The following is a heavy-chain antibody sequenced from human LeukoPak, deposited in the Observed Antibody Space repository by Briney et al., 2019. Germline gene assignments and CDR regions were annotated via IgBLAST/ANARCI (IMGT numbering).Heavy chain of an antibody. Sequence: PSETLSLTCTVSGGSISNSSYYWGWIRQPPGKGLEWIGSIYYSGSTYYNPSLKSRVTISVDTSKNQFSLKLSSVTAADTAVYYCARGSVLRYFDWLPHSYFDYWGQGTLVTVSS. CDR3: ARGSVLRYFDWLPHSYFDY. CDR2: IYYSGST. CDR1: GGSISNSSYY. J-gene: IGHJ4*02. D-gene: IGHD3-9*01. V-gene: IGHV4-39*01.